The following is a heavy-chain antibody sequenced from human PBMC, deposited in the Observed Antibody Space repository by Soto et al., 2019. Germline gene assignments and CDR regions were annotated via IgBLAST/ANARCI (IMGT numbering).Heavy chain of an antibody. V-gene: IGHV3-53*01. J-gene: IGHJ4*02. CDR2: IYSGGST. CDR3: ARDSSREPFFDY. Sequence: GGSLRLSCAASGFTVSSNYMSWVRQAPGKGLEWVSVIYSGGSTYYADSVKGRFTISRDNSKNTLYLQMNSLRAEDTAVYYCARDSSREPFFDYWGQGTLVTVSS. CDR1: GFTVSSNY.